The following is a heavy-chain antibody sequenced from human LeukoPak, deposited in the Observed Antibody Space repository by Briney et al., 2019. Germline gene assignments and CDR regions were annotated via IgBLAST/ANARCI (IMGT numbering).Heavy chain of an antibody. V-gene: IGHV4-39*01. CDR2: IYYSGST. J-gene: IGHJ4*02. CDR3: ARNASDSGTSYFDY. Sequence: SETLSLTCTVSGGSISSSNYYWGWLRQPPGKGLEWIGSIYYSGSTSYNPSLKSRVTISEDTSKNQFSLKLDSVTAADTAVYYCARNASDSGTSYFDYWGQGTPVTVSS. D-gene: IGHD1-26*01. CDR1: GGSISSSNYY.